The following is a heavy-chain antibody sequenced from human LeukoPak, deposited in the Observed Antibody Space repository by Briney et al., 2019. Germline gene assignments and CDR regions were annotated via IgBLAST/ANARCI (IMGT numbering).Heavy chain of an antibody. J-gene: IGHJ4*02. D-gene: IGHD7-27*01. V-gene: IGHV1-46*01. CDR1: GYTFTKYY. CDR3: ARAGSTGDYQAGSFEF. Sequence: ASVKVSCKASGYTFTKYYMHWVRQAPGQGLEWRGMINPTGGSTNYAQKFQGRVTMTRDKSTTTVYMALNSLTSEDTAVYYCARAGSTGDYQAGSFEFWGQGTLVTVSS. CDR2: INPTGGST.